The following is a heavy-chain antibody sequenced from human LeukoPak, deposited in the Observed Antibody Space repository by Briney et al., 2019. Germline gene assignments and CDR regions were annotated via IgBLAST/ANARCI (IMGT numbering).Heavy chain of an antibody. CDR1: GFTFSNAW. CDR2: IKSKTDGGTT. V-gene: IGHV3-15*01. CDR3: TIDSSSILYYYYYMDV. Sequence: GGSLRLSCAASGFTFSNAWMSWVRQAPGKGLEWVGRIKSKTDGGTTDYAAPVKGRFTISRDDSKNTLYLQMNSLKTEDTAVYYCTIDSSSILYYYYYMDVWGKGTTVTVSS. D-gene: IGHD6-13*01. J-gene: IGHJ6*03.